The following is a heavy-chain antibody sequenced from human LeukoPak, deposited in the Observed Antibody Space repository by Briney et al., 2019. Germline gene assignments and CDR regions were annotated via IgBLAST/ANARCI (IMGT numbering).Heavy chain of an antibody. CDR2: INPNNGAT. CDR3: ARVNNYYDSSGDYLYYFDS. D-gene: IGHD3-22*01. J-gene: IGHJ4*02. Sequence: ASVKVSCKASGYTFTGYFMHWVRQAPRQGLEWMGWINPNNGATNYAQNFQGRVTMTRDTSISTAYMELSRLRSDDTAVYYCARVNNYYDSSGDYLYYFDSWGQGTLVTVSS. V-gene: IGHV1-2*02. CDR1: GYTFTGYF.